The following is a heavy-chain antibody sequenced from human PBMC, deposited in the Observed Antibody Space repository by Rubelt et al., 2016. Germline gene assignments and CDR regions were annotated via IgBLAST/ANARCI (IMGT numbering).Heavy chain of an antibody. V-gene: IGHV4-59*01. CDR1: GDSINLYF. Sequence: QVQLQESGPGLVKASETLSLTCSVSGDSINLYFWSWIRQPPGKGLEWLGYIESRGPSSLHPSLKSRLIMSMDTSRNQFPMTLTALGAADTAVYYCAREVGYCMGGSCSYYFDSWGLGTLVTVS. CDR3: AREVGYCMGGSCSYYFDS. CDR2: IESRGPS. D-gene: IGHD2-2*03. J-gene: IGHJ4*02.